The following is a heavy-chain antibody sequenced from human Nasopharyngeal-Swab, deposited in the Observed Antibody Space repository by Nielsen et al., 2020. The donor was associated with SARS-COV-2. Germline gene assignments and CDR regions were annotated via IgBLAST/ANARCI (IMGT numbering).Heavy chain of an antibody. V-gene: IGHV4-39*01. D-gene: IGHD2/OR15-2a*01. CDR3: VRREYSNRLDP. CDR1: GGSMSSSGYH. CDR2: IHYGGGT. J-gene: IGHJ5*02. Sequence: SETLSLTCTVAGGSMSSSGYHWGWIRQPPGKGLEWIGSIHYGGGTYYNPSLSGRVTLAVDASRNQFSLTVTSVTAADTALYYCVRREYSNRLDPWGQGTLVTVSS.